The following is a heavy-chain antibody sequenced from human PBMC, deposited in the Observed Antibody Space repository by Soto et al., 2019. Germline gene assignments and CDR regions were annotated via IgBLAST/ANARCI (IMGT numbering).Heavy chain of an antibody. J-gene: IGHJ3*02. CDR3: ARSMMTSGLDI. Sequence: QVTLKESGPVLVKPTETRTLTCTVSGFSLSNARMGVSWIRQPPGKALEWLAHIFSNDEKSYSTSLKSSLTNSKNTYKTQVVLTMTNMDPVDTATYYCARSMMTSGLDIWGQPTMVTISS. D-gene: IGHD3-22*01. CDR2: IFSNDEK. CDR1: GFSLSNARMG. V-gene: IGHV2-26*01.